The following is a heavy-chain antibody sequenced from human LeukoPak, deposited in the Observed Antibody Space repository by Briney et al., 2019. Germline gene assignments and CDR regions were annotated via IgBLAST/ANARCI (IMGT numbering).Heavy chain of an antibody. CDR1: GFTFSSYA. V-gene: IGHV3-23*01. CDR2: ISGSGGST. D-gene: IGHD3-10*01. Sequence: GTSLRLSCAASGFTFSSYAMSWVRQAPGQGLEWVSAISGSGGSTYYADSVKGRFTISRDNSKNTLYLQMNSLRAEDTAVYYCARKVRGVIMCFDYWGQGTLVTVSS. CDR3: ARKVRGVIMCFDY. J-gene: IGHJ4*02.